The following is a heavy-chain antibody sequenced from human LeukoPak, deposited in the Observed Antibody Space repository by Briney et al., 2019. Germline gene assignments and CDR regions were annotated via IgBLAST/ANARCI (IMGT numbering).Heavy chain of an antibody. CDR2: IYYSGST. CDR1: GGSISSYY. D-gene: IGHD4-17*01. CDR3: ARARRPSYGDYVYGNLYYFDY. V-gene: IGHV4-59*01. J-gene: IGHJ4*02. Sequence: SETLSLTCTVSGGSISSYYWSWIRQPPGKGLEWIGYIYYSGSTNYNPSLKSRVTISVDTSKNQFSLKLSSVTAADTAVYYCARARRPSYGDYVYGNLYYFDYWGQGTLVTVSS.